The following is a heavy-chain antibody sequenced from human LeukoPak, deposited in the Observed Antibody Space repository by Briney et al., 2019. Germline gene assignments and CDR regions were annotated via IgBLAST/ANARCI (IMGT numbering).Heavy chain of an antibody. Sequence: GASVKVSCKASGGTFSSYAISWVRQATGQGLEWMGWMNPNSGNTGYAQKFQGRVTMTRNTSISTAYMELSSLRSEDTAVYYCARGWSGYYIFPLYYYYYGMDVWGQGTTVTVSS. CDR3: ARGWSGYYIFPLYYYYYGMDV. J-gene: IGHJ6*02. V-gene: IGHV1-8*02. CDR2: MNPNSGNT. CDR1: GGTFSSYA. D-gene: IGHD3-3*01.